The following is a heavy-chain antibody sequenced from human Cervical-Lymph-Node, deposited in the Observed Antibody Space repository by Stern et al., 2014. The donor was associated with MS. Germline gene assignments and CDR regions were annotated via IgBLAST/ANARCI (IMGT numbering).Heavy chain of an antibody. CDR2: IYHSGSP. V-gene: IGHV4-30-2*01. J-gene: IGHJ3*02. D-gene: IGHD4-17*01. CDR3: ARSSVTTPNAFDI. CDR1: GGSISSGGYS. Sequence: LQLQESGSGLVKPSQTLSLTCAVSGGSISSGGYSWSWIRQPPGKGLEWIGYIYHSGSPYYTPSLKSRVTISVDRSKNHFSLKLSSVTAADTAVYYCARSSVTTPNAFDIWGQGTMVTVSS.